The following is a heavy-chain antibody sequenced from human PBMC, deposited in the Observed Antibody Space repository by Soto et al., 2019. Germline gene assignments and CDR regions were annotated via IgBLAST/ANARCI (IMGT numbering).Heavy chain of an antibody. D-gene: IGHD2-15*01. CDR2: IYYSGST. CDR3: ARRIFDYYYMDV. V-gene: IGHV4-59*11. CDR1: GGSISSHY. Sequence: QVQLQESGPGLVKPSETLSLTCTVSGGSISSHYWSWIRQPPGKGLEWIGYIYYSGSTNNNPALKSRVTISVDTSKNQFSLKLSSVTAADTAVYYCARRIFDYYYMDVWGKGTTVTVSS. J-gene: IGHJ6*03.